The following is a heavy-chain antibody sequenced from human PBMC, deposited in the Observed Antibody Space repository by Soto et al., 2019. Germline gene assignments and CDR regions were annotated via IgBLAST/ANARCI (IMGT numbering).Heavy chain of an antibody. V-gene: IGHV3-11*01. CDR1: GFTFSDFY. CDR2: ISSGGSLI. CDR3: ARDPPPDSETVYMDV. Sequence: QVQLVESGGGLVQPGGSLRLSCAASGFTFSDFYMSWIRQAPGKGLEWISYISSGGSLIYYADSVKGRFTISRDNAKNSLYLQMNSLRVEDTAVYYCARDPPPDSETVYMDVWGQGKTVTVSS. J-gene: IGHJ6*02. D-gene: IGHD3-16*01.